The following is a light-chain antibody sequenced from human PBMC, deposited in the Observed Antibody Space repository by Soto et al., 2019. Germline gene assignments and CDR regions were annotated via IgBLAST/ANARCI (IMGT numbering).Light chain of an antibody. V-gene: IGKV3-11*01. CDR3: QQRSDWRPSLT. Sequence: EIVLTQSPATLSLSPGERATLSCRASQSVSSSLAWYQHKPCQAPRLLIYATSHMATDSPARFSGSGSETDFTLTISSLEPEDFAVEYCQQRSDWRPSLTFGGVTKVEIK. CDR1: QSVSSS. J-gene: IGKJ4*01. CDR2: ATS.